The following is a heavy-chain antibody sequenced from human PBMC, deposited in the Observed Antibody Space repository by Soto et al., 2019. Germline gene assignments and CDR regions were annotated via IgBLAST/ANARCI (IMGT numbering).Heavy chain of an antibody. CDR2: ISSSGSTI. D-gene: IGHD6-13*01. Sequence: GGSLRLSCAASGFTFSSYEMNWVRQAPGKGLEWVSYISSSGSTIYYADSVKGRFTISRDNAKNSLYLQMNSLRAEDTAVYYCASGYSSSSYYYNGMDVWGQGTTVTVS. CDR1: GFTFSSYE. CDR3: ASGYSSSSYYYNGMDV. J-gene: IGHJ6*02. V-gene: IGHV3-48*03.